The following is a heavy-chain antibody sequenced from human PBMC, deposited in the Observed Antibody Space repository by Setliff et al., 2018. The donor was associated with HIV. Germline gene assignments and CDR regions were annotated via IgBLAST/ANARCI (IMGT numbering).Heavy chain of an antibody. Sequence: SETLSLTCAVYGESFSGYYWSWIRQPAGKGLEWIGRLHLSGDTNYNPSLKSRVTMSIDTSKNQFSLKLSSVTAADAAVYYCARRLQFLEFLHGVGGLDVWGQGTTVTVSS. D-gene: IGHD3-3*01. CDR3: ARRLQFLEFLHGVGGLDV. V-gene: IGHV4-59*10. CDR2: LHLSGDT. CDR1: GESFSGYY. J-gene: IGHJ6*02.